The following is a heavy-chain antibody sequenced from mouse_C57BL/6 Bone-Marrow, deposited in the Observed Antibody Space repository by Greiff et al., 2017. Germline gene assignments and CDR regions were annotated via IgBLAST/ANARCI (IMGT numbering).Heavy chain of an antibody. D-gene: IGHD2-3*01. CDR2: IWSGGST. Sequence: VKLMESGPGLVQPSQSLSITCTVSGFSLTSYGVHWVRQSPGKGLEWLGVIWSGGSTDYNAAFISRLSISKDNSKGQVFFKMNSLQADDTAIYYCARNGWFLWYFDVWGTGTTVTVSS. CDR3: ARNGWFLWYFDV. J-gene: IGHJ1*03. CDR1: GFSLTSYG. V-gene: IGHV2-2*01.